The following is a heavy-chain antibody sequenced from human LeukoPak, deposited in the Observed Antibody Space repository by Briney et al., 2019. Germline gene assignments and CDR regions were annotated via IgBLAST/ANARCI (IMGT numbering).Heavy chain of an antibody. Sequence: SETLSLTCTVSGGSISSYYWSWIRQPPGKGLEWIGYIYYSGSTNYNPSLKSRVTISVDTSKNQFSLKLSSVTAADTAVYYCARDQGRFGAAAAGRDNDYWGQGTLVTVSS. V-gene: IGHV4-59*01. CDR1: GGSISSYY. J-gene: IGHJ4*02. D-gene: IGHD6-13*01. CDR3: ARDQGRFGAAAAGRDNDY. CDR2: IYYSGST.